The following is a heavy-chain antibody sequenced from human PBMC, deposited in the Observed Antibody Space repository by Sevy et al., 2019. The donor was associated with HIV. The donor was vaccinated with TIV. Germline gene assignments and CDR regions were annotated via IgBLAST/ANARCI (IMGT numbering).Heavy chain of an antibody. CDR1: GYSFTSYW. J-gene: IGHJ6*03. V-gene: IGHV5-10-1*01. Sequence: GESLKISCKGSGYSFTSYWINWVRQMPGKGLEWMGRIDPSDSYTNYSPSFQGHVTISADKSISTAYLQWSSLKASDSAMYYCARRVGIAAAGDYYYYYMDVWGKGTTVTVSS. CDR2: IDPSDSYT. CDR3: ARRVGIAAAGDYYYYYMDV. D-gene: IGHD6-13*01.